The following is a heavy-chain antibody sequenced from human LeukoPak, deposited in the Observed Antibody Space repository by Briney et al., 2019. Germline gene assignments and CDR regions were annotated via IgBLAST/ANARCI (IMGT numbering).Heavy chain of an antibody. CDR3: ARDAPEGGITMIVVGAFDY. V-gene: IGHV4-39*07. Sequence: SETLSLTCTVSGGSISSSSYYWGWIRQPPGKGLEWIGSIYYSGSTYYNPSLKSQVTISVDTSKNQFSLKLSSVTAADTAVYYCARDAPEGGITMIVVGAFDYWGQGTLVTVSS. CDR2: IYYSGST. J-gene: IGHJ4*02. D-gene: IGHD3-22*01. CDR1: GGSISSSSYY.